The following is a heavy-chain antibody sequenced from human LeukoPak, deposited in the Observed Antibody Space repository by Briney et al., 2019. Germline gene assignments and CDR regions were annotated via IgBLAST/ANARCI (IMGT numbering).Heavy chain of an antibody. J-gene: IGHJ4*02. CDR1: GYSFTSGHY. V-gene: IGHV4-38-2*01. CDR2: IYHTGSA. CDR3: ARYCTSTTCILRGFDY. D-gene: IGHD2-2*01. Sequence: SETLSLACSVSGYSFTSGHYWGWIRQPPGKGLEWIANIYHTGSAHYNPSLKSRVTISVDTSKNQFSLKLSSVTAADTAVYYCARYCTSTTCILRGFDYWGQGTLVTVSS.